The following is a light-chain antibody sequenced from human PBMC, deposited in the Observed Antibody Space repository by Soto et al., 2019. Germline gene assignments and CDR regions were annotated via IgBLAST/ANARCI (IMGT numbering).Light chain of an antibody. V-gene: IGKV2-28*01. J-gene: IGKJ3*01. CDR3: MQSLQTPFT. CDR2: LGS. Sequence: DTVMTQSPLSLPVTPGEPASISCRSSQSLLHSNGYNYLDWYLQKPGQSPQLLIYLGSNRASGVPDRFSGSGSGTDFTLKISRVEAEDVGVYYCMQSLQTPFTFGPGTTVEIK. CDR1: QSLLHSNGYNY.